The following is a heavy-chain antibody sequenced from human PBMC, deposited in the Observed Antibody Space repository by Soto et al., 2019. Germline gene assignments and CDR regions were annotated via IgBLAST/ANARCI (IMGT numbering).Heavy chain of an antibody. J-gene: IGHJ5*02. CDR3: ARVIPNSSGWTPGWFDP. Sequence: SVKVSCKASGGTFSSYAISWVRQAPGQGLEWMGGIIPIFGTANYAQKFQGRVTITADESTGTAYMELSSLRSEDTAVYYCARVIPNSSGWTPGWFDPCGQGTLVIVSS. CDR1: GGTFSSYA. V-gene: IGHV1-69*13. CDR2: IIPIFGTA. D-gene: IGHD6-19*01.